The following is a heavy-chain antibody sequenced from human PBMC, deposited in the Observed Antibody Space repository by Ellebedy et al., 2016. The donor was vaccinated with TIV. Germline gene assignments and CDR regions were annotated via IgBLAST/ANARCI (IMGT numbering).Heavy chain of an antibody. CDR1: GIIVSDYF. V-gene: IGHV3-66*01. CDR3: ARDPGGGGDFGDNWFDP. Sequence: GESLKISCEASGIIVSDYFMNWVRQAPGKGLEWVSVLYPDAKTNYTDSVNGRFIVSRDSSKNTLCLRMNSLTAEDTAVYYCARDPGGGGDFGDNWFDPWGQGTLVTVSS. J-gene: IGHJ5*02. CDR2: LYPDAKT. D-gene: IGHD2-21*01.